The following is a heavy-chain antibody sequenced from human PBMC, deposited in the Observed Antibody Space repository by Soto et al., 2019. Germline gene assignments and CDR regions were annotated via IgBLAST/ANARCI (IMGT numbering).Heavy chain of an antibody. D-gene: IGHD5-18*01. CDR1: GGSINSGGYC. J-gene: IGHJ4*02. V-gene: IGHV4-31*03. Sequence: QVQLQESGPGLVKPSQTLSLTCTVSGGSINSGGYCWSWIHQHPGKGLDWIGCISYGGSTSYNPSLXSXXTISVDTSKNQFSLKLTSVTAADTAVYYCSRGILVWGQGALITVSS. CDR3: SRGILV. CDR2: ISYGGST.